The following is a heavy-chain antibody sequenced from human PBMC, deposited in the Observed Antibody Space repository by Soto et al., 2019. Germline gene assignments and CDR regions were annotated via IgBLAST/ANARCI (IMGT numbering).Heavy chain of an antibody. Sequence: GGSLRLSCAASGFTFSDNYMDWVRQAPGKGLEWVGRTRNKANSYTTEYAASVRGRFTISRDDSKSSLYLQMNSLQTEDTAVYYCARGGYCSSTSCYSDYYGMDVWGQGTTVTVSS. J-gene: IGHJ6*02. CDR1: GFTFSDNY. CDR2: TRNKANSYTT. D-gene: IGHD2-2*03. V-gene: IGHV3-72*01. CDR3: ARGGYCSSTSCYSDYYGMDV.